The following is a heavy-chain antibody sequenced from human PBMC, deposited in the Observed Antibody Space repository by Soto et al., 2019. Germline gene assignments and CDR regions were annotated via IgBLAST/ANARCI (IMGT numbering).Heavy chain of an antibody. CDR2: IYYSGST. CDR1: GGSISSGGYY. D-gene: IGHD6-19*01. V-gene: IGHV4-31*03. CDR3: ARAKAGTLVWFDY. Sequence: QVQLQESGPGLVKPSQTLSLTCTVSGGSISSGGYYWNWIRQHPGKGLEWIGYIYYSGSTYYNPSPKSRVTISVDTSKNQFSLKLSSVTAADTAVYYCARAKAGTLVWFDYWGQGTLVTVSS. J-gene: IGHJ4*02.